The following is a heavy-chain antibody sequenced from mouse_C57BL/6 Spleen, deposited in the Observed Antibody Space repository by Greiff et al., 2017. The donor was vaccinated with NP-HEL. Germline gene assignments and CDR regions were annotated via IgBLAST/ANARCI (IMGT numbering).Heavy chain of an antibody. V-gene: IGHV1-76*01. D-gene: IGHD3-1*01. J-gene: IGHJ3*01. CDR3: AIGPATWFAY. CDR1: GYTFTDYY. CDR2: IYPGSGNT. Sequence: QVQLKQSGAELVRPGASVKLSCKASGYTFTDYYINWVKQRPGQGLEWIARIYPGSGNTYYNEKFKGKATLTAEKSSSTAYMQLSSLTSEDSAVYVCAIGPATWFAYWGQGTLVTVSA.